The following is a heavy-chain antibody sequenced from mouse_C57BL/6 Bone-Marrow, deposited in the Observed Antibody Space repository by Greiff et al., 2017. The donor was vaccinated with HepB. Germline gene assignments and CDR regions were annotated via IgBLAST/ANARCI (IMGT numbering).Heavy chain of an antibody. CDR2: ISSGSSTI. Sequence: EVKLVESGGGLVKPGGSLKLSCAASGFTFSDYGMHWVRQAPEKGLEWVAYISSGSSTIYYADTVKGRFTISRDNAKNTLFLQMTSLRSEDTAMYYCARRDNWDRGIDYWGQGTTLTVSS. CDR1: GFTFSDYG. J-gene: IGHJ2*01. V-gene: IGHV5-17*01. D-gene: IGHD4-1*01. CDR3: ARRDNWDRGIDY.